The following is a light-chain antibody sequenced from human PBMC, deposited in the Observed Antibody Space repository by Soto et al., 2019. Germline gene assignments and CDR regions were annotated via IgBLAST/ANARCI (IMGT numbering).Light chain of an antibody. V-gene: IGLV2-14*01. CDR3: SSYTSSSTRV. CDR2: EVS. Sequence: QSVLTQPASVSGSPGQSITISCTGTSSDVGGYNYVSWYQQHPGKAPKLMIYEVSNRPSGVSNRFSGSKSGNMASLIISGLQAEDEADYYCSSYTSSSTRVFGGGTKLTVL. CDR1: SSDVGGYNY. J-gene: IGLJ3*02.